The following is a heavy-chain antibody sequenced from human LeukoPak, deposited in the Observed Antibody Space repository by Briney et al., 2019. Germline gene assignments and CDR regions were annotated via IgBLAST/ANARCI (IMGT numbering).Heavy chain of an antibody. V-gene: IGHV4-39*07. CDR3: ARDPGGRYPFDY. J-gene: IGHJ4*02. D-gene: IGHD3-9*01. CDR1: GGSISSSTSGWGWY. Sequence: SETLSLTCTVSGGSISSSTSGWGWYWGWIRQPPGKGLEWIGNSGSTYYNPSLKGRVTISVDTSKNQFSLKLSSVTAADTAVYYCARDPGGRYPFDYWGQGTLVTVSS. CDR2: SGST.